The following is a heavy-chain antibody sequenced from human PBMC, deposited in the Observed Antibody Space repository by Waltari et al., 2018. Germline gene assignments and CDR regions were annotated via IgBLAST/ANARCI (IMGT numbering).Heavy chain of an antibody. D-gene: IGHD3-22*01. CDR1: GGSISSSSYY. CDR3: ARVYYYDSRDY. CDR2: IYYSGST. V-gene: IGHV4-39*07. J-gene: IGHJ4*02. Sequence: QLQLQESGPGLVKPSETLSLTCTVSGGSISSSSYYWGWIRQPPGKGLEWIGSIYYSGSTYYTPALKSRVTISVDTSKNQFSLKLSSVTAADTAVYYCARVYYYDSRDYWGQGTLVTVSS.